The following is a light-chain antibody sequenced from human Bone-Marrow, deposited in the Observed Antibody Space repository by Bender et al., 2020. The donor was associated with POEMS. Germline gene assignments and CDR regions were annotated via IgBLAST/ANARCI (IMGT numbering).Light chain of an antibody. CDR3: CSYAGRNTLM. CDR2: EDT. CDR1: SSNVGGYKL. J-gene: IGLJ3*02. Sequence: QSALSQPASVSGSPGQSITISCTGTSSNVGGYKLVSWYQQLPARAPKLLIYEDTERPSGVSNRFSGSKSGDTAYLTISGLEAGDEADYYCCSYAGRNTLMFGGGTKLTVL. V-gene: IGLV2-23*01.